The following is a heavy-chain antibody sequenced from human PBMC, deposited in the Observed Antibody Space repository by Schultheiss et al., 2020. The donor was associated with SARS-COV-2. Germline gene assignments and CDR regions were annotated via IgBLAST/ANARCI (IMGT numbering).Heavy chain of an antibody. CDR1: GGSISSYY. CDR2: IYTSGST. V-gene: IGHV4-4*07. CDR3: ARDGPLTIFGVVNLFDY. D-gene: IGHD3-3*01. Sequence: GSLRLSCTVSGGSISSYYWSWIRQPAGKGLEWIGRIYTSGSTNYNPSLKSRVTMSVDTSKNQFSLKLSSVTAADTAVYYCARDGPLTIFGVVNLFDYWGQGTLVTVSS. J-gene: IGHJ4*02.